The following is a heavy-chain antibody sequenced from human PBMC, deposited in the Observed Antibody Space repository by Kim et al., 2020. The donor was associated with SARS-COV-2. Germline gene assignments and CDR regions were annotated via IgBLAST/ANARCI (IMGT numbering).Heavy chain of an antibody. CDR2: ISGSGGST. Sequence: GGSLRLSCAASGFTFSSYAMSWVRQAPGKGLEWVSAISGSGGSTYYADSVKGRFTISRDNSKNTLYLQMNSLRAEDTAVYYCAKIRGSGSYYVIEPVDYWGQGTLVTVSS. J-gene: IGHJ4*02. CDR3: AKIRGSGSYYVIEPVDY. CDR1: GFTFSSYA. D-gene: IGHD3-10*01. V-gene: IGHV3-23*01.